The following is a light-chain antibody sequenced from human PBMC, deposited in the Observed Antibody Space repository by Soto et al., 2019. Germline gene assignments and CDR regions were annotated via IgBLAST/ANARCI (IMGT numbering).Light chain of an antibody. Sequence: QSVLTQPPAVSWAPGQRVTISCTGSSSNIGAGYDVHWYQQLPGTAPKLLIYGTSNRPSGVPDRFSGSKSGTSASLAITGLQAEDEADFYCQSYDSSLSGYVFGSGTKLTVL. CDR2: GTS. V-gene: IGLV1-40*01. CDR1: SSNIGAGYD. J-gene: IGLJ1*01. CDR3: QSYDSSLSGYV.